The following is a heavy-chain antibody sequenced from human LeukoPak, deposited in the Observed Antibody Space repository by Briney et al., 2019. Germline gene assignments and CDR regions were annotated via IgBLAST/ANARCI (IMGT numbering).Heavy chain of an antibody. J-gene: IGHJ6*03. CDR2: ISSSSSYI. D-gene: IGHD3-10*01. Sequence: GGSLRLSCAASGFTFSSYSMNWVRQAPGKGLEWVSSISSSSSYIYYADSVKGRFTISRDNAKNSLYLQMNSLRAEDTAVYYCARVYRFGELWYYYYYMDVWGKGTTVTISS. CDR3: ARVYRFGELWYYYYYMDV. CDR1: GFTFSSYS. V-gene: IGHV3-21*01.